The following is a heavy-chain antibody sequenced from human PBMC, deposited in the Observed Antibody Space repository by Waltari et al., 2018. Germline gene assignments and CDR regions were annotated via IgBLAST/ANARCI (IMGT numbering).Heavy chain of an antibody. Sequence: QVQLQQSGPGLVKPSQTLSLTCAVSGDSLFTTSVAWNWIRQSPSRGLEWLGRTDYSSKWRNDYALSVKVRITVNPDTSKNHFSLQLDSVTPDDTAVYYCARGKFTAFDIWGQGTMVTVSS. CDR2: TDYSSKWRN. CDR1: GDSLFTTSVA. V-gene: IGHV6-1*01. J-gene: IGHJ3*02. CDR3: ARGKFTAFDI.